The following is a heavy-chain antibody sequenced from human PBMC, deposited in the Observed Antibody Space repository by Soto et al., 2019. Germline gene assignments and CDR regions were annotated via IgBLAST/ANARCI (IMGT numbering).Heavy chain of an antibody. CDR3: ATRIGYIGWYWFDT. D-gene: IGHD6-19*01. J-gene: IGHJ5*02. V-gene: IGHV1-58*01. CDR2: IVIGNGNT. CDR1: GFTFSSSA. Sequence: QMHLVKSGPEVKRPVTSLKVSCKASGFTFSSSAVPWVRQARGQPLEWIGWIVIGNGNTNYAQKFQQRVTITRDMSTSPAYREVRILTYEDTAVYYCATRIGYIGWYWFDTCGQGTLVTVSS.